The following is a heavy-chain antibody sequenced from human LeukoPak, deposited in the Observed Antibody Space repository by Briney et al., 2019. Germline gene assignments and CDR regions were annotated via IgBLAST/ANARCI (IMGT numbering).Heavy chain of an antibody. CDR3: ARGFYGSGKFDY. CDR2: ISYDGSNK. CDR1: GFTFSSYG. D-gene: IGHD3-10*01. J-gene: IGHJ4*02. Sequence: GRSLRLSCAASGFTFSSYGMHWVRQAPGKGLEWVAVISYDGSNKYYADSVKGRFTISRDNTENTVYLQMNSLRAEDTAVYYCARGFYGSGKFDYWGQGTLVTVSS. V-gene: IGHV3-30*03.